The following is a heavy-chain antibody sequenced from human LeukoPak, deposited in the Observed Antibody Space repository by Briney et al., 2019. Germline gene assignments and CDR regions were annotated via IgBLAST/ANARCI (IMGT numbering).Heavy chain of an antibody. CDR1: GGSISSGGYS. J-gene: IGHJ4*02. CDR2: IYHSGST. V-gene: IGHV4-30-2*01. Sequence: PSQTLSLTCAVSGGSISSGGYSWSWIRQPPGKGLEWIGYIYHSGSTYYNPSLKSRVTIYTDTSKNQFSLNLRSMTAADTAVYYCARGRVYSGYVLFDHWGQGTLVTVSS. CDR3: ARGRVYSGYVLFDH. D-gene: IGHD5-12*01.